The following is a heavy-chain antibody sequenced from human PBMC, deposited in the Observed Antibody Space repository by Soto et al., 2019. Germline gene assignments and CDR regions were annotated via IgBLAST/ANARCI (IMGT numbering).Heavy chain of an antibody. J-gene: IGHJ6*02. D-gene: IGHD3-3*01. CDR1: GYTFTGYY. CDR2: INPNSGGT. V-gene: IGHV1-2*02. CDR3: GTSAGRLSPYDFWSGYPSFFFYGMDV. Sequence: ASVKVSCKASGYTFTGYYMHWVRQAPGQGLEWMGWINPNSGGTNYAQKFQGRVTMTRDTSTSTAYMELRSLRSDDTAVYYCGTSAGRLSPYDFWSGYPSFFFYGMDVWGQGPTVTVSS.